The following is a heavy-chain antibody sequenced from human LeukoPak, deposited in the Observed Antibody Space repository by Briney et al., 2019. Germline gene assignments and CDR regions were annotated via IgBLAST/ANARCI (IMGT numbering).Heavy chain of an antibody. CDR2: INPNSGGT. V-gene: IGHV1-2*02. D-gene: IGHD6-13*01. J-gene: IGHJ5*02. Sequence: GASVKVSCKASGYSFTSYGISWVRQAPGQGLEWMGWINPNSGGTNYAQKFQGRVTMTRDTSISTAYMELSRLRSDDTAVYYCARVTRITGIAAAGGSWGQGTLVTVSS. CDR1: GYSFTSYG. CDR3: ARVTRITGIAAAGGS.